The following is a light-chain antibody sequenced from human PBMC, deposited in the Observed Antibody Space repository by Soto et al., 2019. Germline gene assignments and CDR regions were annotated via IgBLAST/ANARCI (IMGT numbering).Light chain of an antibody. CDR1: SSDVGVYNY. Sequence: QSALTQPRSVSGSPGQSVTISCTGTSSDVGVYNYVSWYQQHPGKAPQLVIYDVIKRPSGVPDHFSGSKSGNTASLTISGLQAEDEADYYCCSYAGSSLWVFGGGTKVTVL. CDR2: DVI. CDR3: CSYAGSSLWV. J-gene: IGLJ3*02. V-gene: IGLV2-11*01.